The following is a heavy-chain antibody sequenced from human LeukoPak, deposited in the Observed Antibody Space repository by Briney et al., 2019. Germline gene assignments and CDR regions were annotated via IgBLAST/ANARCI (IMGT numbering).Heavy chain of an antibody. D-gene: IGHD3-10*01. CDR2: INPNSGGT. CDR1: GYTFTGYY. V-gene: IGHV1-2*02. J-gene: IGHJ4*02. CDR3: ARWFGEFSFDY. Sequence: ASVKVSCKASGYTFTGYYMHWVRQAPGQGLEWMGWINPNSGGTNYAQKFQGRVTMSVDTSKNQFSLKLSSVTAADTAVYYCARWFGEFSFDYWGQGTLVTVSS.